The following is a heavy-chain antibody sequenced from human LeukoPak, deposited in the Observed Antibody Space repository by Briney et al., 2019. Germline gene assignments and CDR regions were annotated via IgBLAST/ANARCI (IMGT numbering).Heavy chain of an antibody. D-gene: IGHD4-23*01. J-gene: IGHJ3*02. CDR3: ARGGYGANDDAFDI. Sequence: GGSLRLSCTASGFTFSNYAMSWVRQAPGKGPEWVSSIGGGGDDTYYADSVKGRVTISRDNSKNTLSLQLNSLRDEDTAVYYCARGGYGANDDAFDIWGQGTMVTVSS. V-gene: IGHV3-23*01. CDR2: IGGGGDDT. CDR1: GFTFSNYA.